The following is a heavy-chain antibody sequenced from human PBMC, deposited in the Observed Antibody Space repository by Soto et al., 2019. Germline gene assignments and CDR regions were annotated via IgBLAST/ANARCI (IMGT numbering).Heavy chain of an antibody. CDR3: ARDFRSYYDSSGYYYFGY. J-gene: IGHJ4*02. Sequence: QVQLVQSGAEVKKPGSSVKVSCKASGGTFSSYAISWVRQAPGQGLEWMGGIIPIFGTANYAQKFQGRVTITAEESTSTAYMELSSLRSEDTAVYYCARDFRSYYDSSGYYYFGYWGQGTLVTVSS. CDR1: GGTFSSYA. D-gene: IGHD3-22*01. V-gene: IGHV1-69*01. CDR2: IIPIFGTA.